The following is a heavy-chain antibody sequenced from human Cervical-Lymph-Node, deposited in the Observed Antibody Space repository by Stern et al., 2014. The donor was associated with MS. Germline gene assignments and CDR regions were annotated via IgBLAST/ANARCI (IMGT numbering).Heavy chain of an antibody. J-gene: IGHJ3*01. CDR3: ARAWHGGTVSTITAFDV. V-gene: IGHV1-69*06. CDR2: SIPIFVTA. CDR1: GGTFSSYA. D-gene: IGHD5/OR15-5a*01. Sequence: VQLVESGAEVKKPGSSVKVSCKASGGTFSSYAISWVRQAPGQGLEWMGGSIPIFVTANNAQKFQGRVTITADKSTSTAYMELSSLTSEDTAIYYCARAWHGGTVSTITAFDVWGQGTMVTVSS.